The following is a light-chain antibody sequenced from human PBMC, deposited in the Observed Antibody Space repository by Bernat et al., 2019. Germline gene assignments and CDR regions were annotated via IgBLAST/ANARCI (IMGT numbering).Light chain of an antibody. CDR3: QQDNGCQLT. J-gene: IGKJ4*01. V-gene: IGKV1-39*02. Sequence: CLASEIVNNYLNWYKQQPGKAPQLLIYKESTLHRGVPSRFSGSGSGTEYTFTISSLQPADVATYYGQQDNGCQLTCGGGTKVEIK. CDR1: EIVNNY. CDR2: KES.